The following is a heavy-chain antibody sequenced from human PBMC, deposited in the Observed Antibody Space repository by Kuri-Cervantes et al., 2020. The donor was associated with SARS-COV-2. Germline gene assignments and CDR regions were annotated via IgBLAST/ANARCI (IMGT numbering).Heavy chain of an antibody. CDR1: GGSISSGNYY. CDR2: IYTSGRT. J-gene: IGHJ3*01. Sequence: LRLSCTVSGGSISSGNYYWSWIRQPAGKGLEWIGRIYTSGRTNYNSSLTSRVTVSLDTSKNQFSLQLSSVTAADTAVYYCARGGHTAVAFDLWGQGTVVTCSS. V-gene: IGHV4-61*02. D-gene: IGHD5-18*01. CDR3: ARGGHTAVAFDL.